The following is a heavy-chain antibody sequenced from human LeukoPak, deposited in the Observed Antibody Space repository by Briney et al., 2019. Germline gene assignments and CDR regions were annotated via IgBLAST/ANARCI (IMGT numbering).Heavy chain of an antibody. CDR3: ARAIGWLAYFDY. CDR1: GFTFSSYA. V-gene: IGHV3-30*01. Sequence: GRSLRLSCAASGFTFSSYAMHWVRQAPGKGLEGVAVISYDGSNKYYADSVKGRFTISRDNSKNTLYLQMNSLRAEDTAVYYCARAIGWLAYFDYWGQGTLVTVSS. J-gene: IGHJ4*02. D-gene: IGHD6-19*01. CDR2: ISYDGSNK.